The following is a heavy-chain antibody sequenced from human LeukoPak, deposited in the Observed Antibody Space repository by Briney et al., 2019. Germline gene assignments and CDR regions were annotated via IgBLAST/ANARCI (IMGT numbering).Heavy chain of an antibody. V-gene: IGHV3-23*01. CDR1: GFTFTTYA. CDR3: ARGGFFGGDYRKHLFDL. D-gene: IGHD1-14*01. J-gene: IGHJ4*01. Sequence: PGGSLRLSCAASGFTFTTYAMSWVRQAPGKGLEWVSTISGSGGITYYADSMKGRFTISRDSSKNTLYLQMTSLRAEDTAAYYCARGGFFGGDYRKHLFDLWGQGTLVTVSS. CDR2: ISGSGGIT.